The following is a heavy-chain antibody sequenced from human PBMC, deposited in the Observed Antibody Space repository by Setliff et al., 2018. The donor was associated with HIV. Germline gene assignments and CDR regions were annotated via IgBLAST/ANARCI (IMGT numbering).Heavy chain of an antibody. D-gene: IGHD5-12*01. J-gene: IGHJ4*02. CDR3: ARGKTWLRFLDY. V-gene: IGHV1-18*01. CDR1: GGTLNKYV. Sequence: ASVKVSCKASGGTLNKYVINWVRQAPGQGLEWMGWINTHSGYTNYAQNVQGRVTVTMDTSTSTAYMELRSLKSDDTAVYYCARGKTWLRFLDYWGQGTLVTVSS. CDR2: INTHSGYT.